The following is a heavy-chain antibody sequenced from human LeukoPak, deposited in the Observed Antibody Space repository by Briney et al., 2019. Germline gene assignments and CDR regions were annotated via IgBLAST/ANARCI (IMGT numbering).Heavy chain of an antibody. CDR3: ARPLITMIVVAEGAFDI. CDR2: IYYSGST. J-gene: IGHJ3*02. Sequence: PSETLSLTCTVSGGSISSSSYYWGWIRQPPGKGLEWIGSIYYSGSTYYNPSLKSRVTISVDTSKNQFSLKLSSVTAADTAVYYCARPLITMIVVAEGAFDIWGQGTMVTVSS. D-gene: IGHD3-22*01. CDR1: GGSISSSSYY. V-gene: IGHV4-39*01.